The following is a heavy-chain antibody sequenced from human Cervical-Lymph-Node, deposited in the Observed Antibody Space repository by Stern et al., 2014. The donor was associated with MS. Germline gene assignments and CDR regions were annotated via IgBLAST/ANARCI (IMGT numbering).Heavy chain of an antibody. V-gene: IGHV1-24*01. CDR3: ATAFQWVEKTQPLDY. CDR1: GYTLTELS. J-gene: IGHJ4*02. Sequence: VPLLESGAEVKKPGASVKVSCKVSGYTLTELSMHWVRQAPGKGLEWMGGFDPEDGETIYAQKFQGRVTMTEDTSTDTAYMELSSLRSEDTAVYYCATAFQWVEKTQPLDYWGQGTLVTVSS. CDR2: FDPEDGET. D-gene: IGHD6-19*01.